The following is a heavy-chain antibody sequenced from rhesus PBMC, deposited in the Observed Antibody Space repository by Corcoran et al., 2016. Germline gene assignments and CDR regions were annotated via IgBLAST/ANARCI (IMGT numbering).Heavy chain of an antibody. CDR2: INTKKVGE. V-gene: IGHV1-138*01. CDR3: IRGGYGTVVDY. J-gene: IGHJ4*01. CDR1: GYTFTDYY. Sequence: QVQLVQSGAEVTKPGSSVTVSFWTSGYTFTDYYITWVLQPPGQGMEWRGKINTKKVGEEFAQKFKDRIIRTRDTATSTADMKLTSLTSEDTAIYYCIRGGYGTVVDYWGQGVLVTVSS. D-gene: IGHD4-29*01.